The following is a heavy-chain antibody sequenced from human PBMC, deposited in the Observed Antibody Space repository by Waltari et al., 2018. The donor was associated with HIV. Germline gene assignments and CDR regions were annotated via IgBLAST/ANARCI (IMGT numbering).Heavy chain of an antibody. CDR2: IFYSGST. Sequence: QLQLQESGPGLVKPSETLSLTCTVSGDSISSSSYYWGWIRQPPGKGLGWIGSIFYSGSTYYNPSLKSRVTISVDTSKNQFSLKLSSVTAADTAVYYCARRAVVVTAKGPFDPWGQGTLVTVSS. CDR1: GDSISSSSYY. V-gene: IGHV4-39*01. CDR3: ARRAVVVTAKGPFDP. D-gene: IGHD2-21*02. J-gene: IGHJ5*02.